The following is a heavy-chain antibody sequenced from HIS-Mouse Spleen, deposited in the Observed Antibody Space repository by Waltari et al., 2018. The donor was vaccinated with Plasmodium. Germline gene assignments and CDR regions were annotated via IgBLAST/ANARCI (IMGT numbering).Heavy chain of an antibody. CDR2: ISYDGSNK. D-gene: IGHD1-26*01. V-gene: IGHV3-30-3*01. CDR1: GLTFSSSA. CDR3: ARGSRGLYSGSYFDY. J-gene: IGHJ4*02. Sequence: QVQLVESGGGVVQPGRALRLSCAASGLTFSSSALHWVRQAPGQGLEWVAVISYDGSNKYYADSVKGRFTISRDNSKNTLYLQMNSLRAEDTAVYYCARGSRGLYSGSYFDYWGQGTLVTVSS.